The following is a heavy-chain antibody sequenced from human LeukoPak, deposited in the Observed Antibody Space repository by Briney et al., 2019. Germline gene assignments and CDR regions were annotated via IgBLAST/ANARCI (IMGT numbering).Heavy chain of an antibody. D-gene: IGHD6-19*01. CDR1: GFTFSSYW. CDR3: AREAGDSSGWYNWFDP. V-gene: IGHV3-7*01. CDR2: IKQDGSEK. J-gene: IGHJ5*02. Sequence: GGSLRLSRAASGFTFSSYWMSWVRQAPGKGREWVANIKQDGSEKNYVDSVKGRFTISRDNAKNSLYLQMNSLRAEDTAVYYCAREAGDSSGWYNWFDPWGQGTLVTVSS.